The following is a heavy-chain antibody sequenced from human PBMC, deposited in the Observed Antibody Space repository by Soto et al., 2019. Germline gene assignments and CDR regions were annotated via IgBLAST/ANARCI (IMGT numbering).Heavy chain of an antibody. Sequence: QVQLVQSGAELKKPGSSVRVSCQASGGTFSSYSVNWVRQAPGQGLEWMGGIIPIFPTADHAQRFQGRVTLTADKAASTAHMELSRPRSGYTAVYHCAIRTTVFGAVAMGGLDVWGQGTTVTVSS. V-gene: IGHV1-69*14. CDR3: AIRTTVFGAVAMGGLDV. D-gene: IGHD3-3*01. CDR1: GGTFSSYS. J-gene: IGHJ6*01. CDR2: IIPIFPTA.